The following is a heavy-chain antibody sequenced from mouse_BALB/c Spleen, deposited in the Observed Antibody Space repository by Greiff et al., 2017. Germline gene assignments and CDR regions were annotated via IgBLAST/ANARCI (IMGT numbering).Heavy chain of an antibody. CDR2: INPSNGGT. Sequence: VKLMESGAELVKPGASVKLSCKASGYTFTSYYMYWVKQRPGQGLEWIGEINPSNGGTNFNEKFKSKATLTVDKSSSTAYMQLSSLTSEDSAVYYCTRGGDYDYYAMDYWGQGTSVTVSS. CDR1: GYTFTSYY. V-gene: IGHV1S81*02. CDR3: TRGGDYDYYAMDY. D-gene: IGHD2-4*01. J-gene: IGHJ4*01.